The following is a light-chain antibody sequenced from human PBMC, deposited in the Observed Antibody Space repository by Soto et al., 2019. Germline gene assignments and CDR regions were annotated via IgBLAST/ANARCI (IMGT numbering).Light chain of an antibody. CDR2: DVS. CDR1: SSDVGGYNY. CDR3: CSYADSYTSYNYV. J-gene: IGLJ1*01. Sequence: QSVLTQPRSVSGSPGQSVTISCTGTSSDVGGYNYVSWYQQHPGKAPKLMIYDVSKRPSGVPDRFSGSKSGNTASLTISGLQAEDEADYYCCSYADSYTSYNYVFGTGTKVTVL. V-gene: IGLV2-11*01.